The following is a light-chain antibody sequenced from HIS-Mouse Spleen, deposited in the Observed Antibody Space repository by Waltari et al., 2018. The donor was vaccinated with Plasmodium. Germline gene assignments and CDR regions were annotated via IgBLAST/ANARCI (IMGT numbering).Light chain of an antibody. J-gene: IGLJ1*01. Sequence: QSALTQPASVSGSPGQSTTISCTGTSSEGGGDNYVSWYQQHPGKAPKLMIYEVSNRPSGVSNRFSGSKSGNTASLTISGLQAEDEADYYCSSYTSSSILYVFGTGTKVTVL. V-gene: IGLV2-14*01. CDR2: EVS. CDR1: SSEGGGDNY. CDR3: SSYTSSSILYV.